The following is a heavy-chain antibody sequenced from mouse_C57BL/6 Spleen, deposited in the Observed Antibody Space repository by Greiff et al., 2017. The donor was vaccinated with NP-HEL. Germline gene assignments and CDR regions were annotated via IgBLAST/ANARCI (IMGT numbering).Heavy chain of an antibody. CDR1: GYTFTSYW. V-gene: IGHV1-52*01. Sequence: QVQLQQPGAELVRPGSSVKLSCKASGYTFTSYWMHWVKQRPIQGLEWIGNIDPSDSDTHYNQKFKDKATLTVDKSSSTAYMQLSSLTSEDSAVYNCAKGDDCWFAYWGQGTLVTVSA. CDR2: IDPSDSDT. D-gene: IGHD2-13*01. J-gene: IGHJ3*01. CDR3: AKGDDCWFAY.